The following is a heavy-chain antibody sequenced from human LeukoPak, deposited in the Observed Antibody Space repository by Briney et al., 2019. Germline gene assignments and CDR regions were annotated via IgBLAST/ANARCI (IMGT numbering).Heavy chain of an antibody. Sequence: PGGSLRLSCAASGFTFSSYAMSWVRQAPGKGLEWVSAIGSGGDSTYYADSVEGRFTVSRDNSKNTLYLQMNSLRAEDTAVYYCAKDRSPRSRSGYYGDSDHWGQGTLVTVSS. CDR2: IGSGGDST. CDR1: GFTFSSYA. V-gene: IGHV3-23*01. CDR3: AKDRSPRSRSGYYGDSDH. D-gene: IGHD3-22*01. J-gene: IGHJ4*02.